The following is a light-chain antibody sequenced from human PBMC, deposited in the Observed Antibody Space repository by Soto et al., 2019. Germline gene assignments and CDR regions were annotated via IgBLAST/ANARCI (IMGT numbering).Light chain of an antibody. V-gene: IGLV2-11*01. CDR1: SSDVGGYNC. Sequence: QSVLTQPRSVSGSPGQSVTISCTGTSSDVGGYNCVSWYQQHPGKAPKLMIYDVTKRPSGVPDRFSGSKSGDTASLTISGLQADDEADYYCCSCAGDYRIYVFGTAKKATV. CDR2: DVT. J-gene: IGLJ1*01. CDR3: CSCAGDYRIYV.